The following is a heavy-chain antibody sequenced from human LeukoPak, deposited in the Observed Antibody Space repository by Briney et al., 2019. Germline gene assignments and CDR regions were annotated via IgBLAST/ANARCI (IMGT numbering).Heavy chain of an antibody. CDR2: ISGGGGTT. J-gene: IGHJ4*02. D-gene: IGHD6-19*01. CDR1: GFTFTTYA. CDR3: ARLAVASNCDY. V-gene: IGHV3-23*01. Sequence: PRGSLRLSCAASGFTFTTYAMTWVRQAPGKGLEWVSGISGGGGTTFYADSVKGRFTISRDNSKNTLYLEMNSLRAEDTAVYYCARLAVASNCDYWGQGTLVTVSS.